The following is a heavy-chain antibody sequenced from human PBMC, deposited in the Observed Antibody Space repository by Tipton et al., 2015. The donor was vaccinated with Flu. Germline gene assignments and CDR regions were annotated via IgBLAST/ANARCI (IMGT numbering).Heavy chain of an antibody. CDR1: GGSISSSSSY. D-gene: IGHD3-10*01. CDR3: ARGSGSGTFVIFDY. Sequence: TLSLTCSVSGGSISSSSSYWGWIRQPPGKGLEWIGSIHYGGNTYYNPSLKSRVTISVDTSKNQFSLSLSSVTAADTAVYYCARGSGSGTFVIFDYWGQGTLVAVSS. J-gene: IGHJ4*02. V-gene: IGHV4-39*07. CDR2: IHYGGNT.